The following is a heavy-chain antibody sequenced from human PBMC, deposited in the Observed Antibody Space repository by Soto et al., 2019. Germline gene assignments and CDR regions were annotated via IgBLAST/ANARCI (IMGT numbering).Heavy chain of an antibody. CDR3: ARKLATFNFDN. J-gene: IGHJ4*02. CDR2: INPGTGGT. V-gene: IGHV1-2*02. D-gene: IGHD5-12*01. Sequence: ASVKVSCKASGYMFTGYYIHWVRQAPGQGLEWMGWINPGTGGTNFDQKFQDRVTMTRDTSISTAYMDLTGLTSDDTAVYYCARKLATFNFDNWGQSTVVTVSS. CDR1: GYMFTGYY.